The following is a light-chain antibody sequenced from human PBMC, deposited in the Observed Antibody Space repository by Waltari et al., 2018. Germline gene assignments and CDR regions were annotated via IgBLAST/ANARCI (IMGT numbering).Light chain of an antibody. J-gene: IGKJ4*01. Sequence: EIVLTQSPATLSLSPGERASLSCRASQSVSRDLAWYRQKPGQAPRLLIFDASIRATGTPARFSGSGSGTDFTFTISSLEPEDFAVYYCQQRRDWPLTFGGGTKVEIK. CDR3: QQRRDWPLT. CDR2: DAS. V-gene: IGKV3-11*01. CDR1: QSVSRD.